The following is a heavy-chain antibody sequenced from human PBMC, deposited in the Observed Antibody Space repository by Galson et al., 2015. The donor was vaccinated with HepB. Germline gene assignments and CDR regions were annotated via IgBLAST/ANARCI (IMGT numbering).Heavy chain of an antibody. CDR3: AREILDSVSTGWHLDL. J-gene: IGHJ2*01. Sequence: SLRLSCAVSGGTFSAYDMHWVRQVTGEGLEWVSAIGRSGDTYYADSVKGRFTISRDNAKNSLYLQMTRLTAGDTAVYYCAREILDSVSTGWHLDLWGRGTLVTVSS. V-gene: IGHV3-13*01. CDR1: GGTFSAYD. D-gene: IGHD2-21*01. CDR2: IGRSGDT.